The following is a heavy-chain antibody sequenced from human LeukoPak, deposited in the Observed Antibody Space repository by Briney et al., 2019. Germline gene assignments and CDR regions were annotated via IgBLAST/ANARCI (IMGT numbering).Heavy chain of an antibody. J-gene: IGHJ4*02. Sequence: PSETLSLTCTVSGGSISSYYWSWIRQPPGKGLEWIGYIYYSGSTNYNPSLKSRATISGDTSKNQFSLKLSSVTAADTAVYYCARQIYYYDSSGYYSRFDSWGQGTLVTVSS. D-gene: IGHD3-22*01. V-gene: IGHV4-59*08. CDR1: GGSISSYY. CDR3: ARQIYYYDSSGYYSRFDS. CDR2: IYYSGST.